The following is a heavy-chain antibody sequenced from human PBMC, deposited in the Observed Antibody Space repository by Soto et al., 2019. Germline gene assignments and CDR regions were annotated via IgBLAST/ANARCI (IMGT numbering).Heavy chain of an antibody. J-gene: IGHJ2*01. V-gene: IGHV3-23*01. CDR3: AIRGGYSSGWKGYWYFDL. CDR2: ISGSGGGQ. D-gene: IGHD6-19*01. Sequence: EVQLLESGGGLVQPGGSLRPSFAASGFTFSSKAMGWVPQAPGKGLGWVSAISGSGGGQYYADSVKGRFTISRDNSKNTLYLQMNSLRAEDTAVYYCAIRGGYSSGWKGYWYFDLWGRGTLVTVSS. CDR1: GFTFSSKA.